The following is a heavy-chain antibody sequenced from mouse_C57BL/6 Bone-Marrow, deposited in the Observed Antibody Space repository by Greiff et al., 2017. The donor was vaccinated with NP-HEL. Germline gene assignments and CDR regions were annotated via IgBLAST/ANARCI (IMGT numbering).Heavy chain of an antibody. CDR1: GYAFSSSW. CDR3: AISSWVWFAY. J-gene: IGHJ3*01. CDR2: IYPGDGDT. V-gene: IGHV1-82*01. D-gene: IGHD4-1*01. Sequence: VQLQQSGPELVKPGASVKISCKASGYAFSSSWMNWVKQRPGKGLEWIGRIYPGDGDTNYNGKFKGKATLTADKSSSTAYMQLSSLTSGDSAVCFCAISSWVWFAYWGQGTLVTVSA.